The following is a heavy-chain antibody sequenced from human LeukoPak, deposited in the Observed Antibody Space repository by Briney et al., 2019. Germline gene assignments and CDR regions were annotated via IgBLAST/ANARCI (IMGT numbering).Heavy chain of an antibody. CDR1: GFTFSSYS. CDR2: ISSSSSTI. J-gene: IGHJ3*02. V-gene: IGHV3-48*01. D-gene: IGHD6-6*01. CDR3: AREYSSSSGRAFDI. Sequence: GGSLRLSCAASGFTFSSYSMNWVRQAPGKGLEWVLYISSSSSTIYYAESVRGRFTIPRDNAKNSLYLQMNSLRAEDTAVYYCAREYSSSSGRAFDIWGQGTMVTVSS.